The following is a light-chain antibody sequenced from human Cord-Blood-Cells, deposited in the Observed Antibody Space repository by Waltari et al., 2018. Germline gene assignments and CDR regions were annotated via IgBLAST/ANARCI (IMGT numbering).Light chain of an antibody. CDR2: LNSDGSH. CDR1: SGHSSYA. CDR3: QTWGTGNWV. Sequence: QLVLTQSPSASASLGASVKLTCTLSSGHSSYAIAWHQQQQEKGPRYWMKLNSDGSHSRGAGIPDRFSGSSSGAERYLTISSLQSEDEADYYCQTWGTGNWVFGGGTKLTVL. J-gene: IGLJ3*02. V-gene: IGLV4-69*01.